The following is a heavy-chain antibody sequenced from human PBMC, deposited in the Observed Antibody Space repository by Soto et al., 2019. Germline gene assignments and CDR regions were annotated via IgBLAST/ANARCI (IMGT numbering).Heavy chain of an antibody. V-gene: IGHV5-10-1*01. CDR3: ARLVYSRSWTLFEYDHGMDV. CDR2: IDPSDSYT. Sequence: PGESLKISCKGSGYSFTSYWISWVRQMPGKGLEWMGRIDPSDSYTNYSPSFQGHVTISADKSISTAYLQWSSLKASDTAMYYCARLVYSRSWTLFEYDHGMDVWGQGTTATVSS. D-gene: IGHD6-13*01. CDR1: GYSFTSYW. J-gene: IGHJ6*02.